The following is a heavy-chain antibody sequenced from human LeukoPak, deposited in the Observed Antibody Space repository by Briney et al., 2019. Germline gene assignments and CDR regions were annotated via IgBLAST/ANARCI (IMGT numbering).Heavy chain of an antibody. V-gene: IGHV3-11*04. Sequence: GGSLRLSCAASGFTLSDYSMTWIRQAPGKGLEWVSYMSRSGSSMYYADSVKGRFTISRDNAKNSVYLQMNSLGAEDTAVYYCARGLIETGTTFDYWGRELWSPSPQ. D-gene: IGHD1-7*01. CDR3: ARGLIETGTTFDY. CDR2: MSRSGSSM. CDR1: GFTLSDYS. J-gene: IGHJ4*02.